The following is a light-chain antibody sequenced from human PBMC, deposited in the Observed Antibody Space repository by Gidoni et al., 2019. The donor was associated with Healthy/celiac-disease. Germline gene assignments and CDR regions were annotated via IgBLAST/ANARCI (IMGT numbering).Light chain of an antibody. CDR3: CSYAGSYPWV. J-gene: IGLJ3*02. CDR2: DVS. Sequence: QSALTQPPSLSGSPGQSATISCTGTRSAVGGYNYVSWYQQHPGKAPNLMIYDVSNRPSGVPDRFSGSESCNTASLTISERQAEDEADYCCCSYAGSYPWVFGGGTKLTVL. V-gene: IGLV2-11*01. CDR1: RSAVGGYNY.